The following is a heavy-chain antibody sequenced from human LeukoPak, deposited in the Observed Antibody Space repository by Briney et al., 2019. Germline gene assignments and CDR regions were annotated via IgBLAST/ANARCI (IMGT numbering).Heavy chain of an antibody. Sequence: GGSLRLSCAASGFSFSDYWMYWVGQAPGKGLVWVSRINSDGSSKNYADSVKGRFTISRDNAKNTHYLQMNSLRAEDTAVYYCARDPFWGWGQGTLVTVSS. V-gene: IGHV3-74*01. CDR2: INSDGSSK. CDR1: GFSFSDYW. J-gene: IGHJ4*02. CDR3: ARDPFWG. D-gene: IGHD3-16*01.